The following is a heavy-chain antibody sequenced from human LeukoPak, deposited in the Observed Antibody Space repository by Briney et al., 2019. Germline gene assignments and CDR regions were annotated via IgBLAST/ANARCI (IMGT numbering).Heavy chain of an antibody. V-gene: IGHV4-59*08. J-gene: IGHJ4*02. Sequence: SETLSLTCTVSGASINSHLWSWIRQPPGKGLEWVGYYNPSLKSRVIISVDRSKNQFSLQLSSVTAADTAVYFCARRPYGDYPFDYWGQGVLVTVSS. D-gene: IGHD4-17*01. CDR3: ARRPYGDYPFDY. CDR1: GASINSHL.